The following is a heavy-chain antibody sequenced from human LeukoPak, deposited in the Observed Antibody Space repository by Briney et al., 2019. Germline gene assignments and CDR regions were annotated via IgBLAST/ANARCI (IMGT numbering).Heavy chain of an antibody. J-gene: IGHJ3*02. CDR2: IYHSGST. CDR3: ARDPAATPPMGAFDI. Sequence: SETLSLTCTVSGGSISSGGYYWSWIRQPPGKGLEWIGYIYHSGSTYYNPSLKSRVTISVDRSKNQFSLKLSSVTAADTAVYYCARDPAATPPMGAFDIWGQGTMVTVSS. V-gene: IGHV4-30-2*01. D-gene: IGHD3-10*01. CDR1: GGSISSGGYY.